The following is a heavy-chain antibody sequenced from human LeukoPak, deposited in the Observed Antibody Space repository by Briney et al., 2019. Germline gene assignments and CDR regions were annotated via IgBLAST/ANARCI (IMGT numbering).Heavy chain of an antibody. Sequence: PGGSLRLSCAASGFTFSSYSMNWVRQAPGKGLEWVSSISSSSSYIYYADSVKGRFTISRDNAKNSLYLQMNSLRAEDTAVYYCARDGYSSSGTPLYYGMDVWGQGTTVTVSS. D-gene: IGHD6-13*01. CDR1: GFTFSSYS. CDR2: ISSSSSYI. CDR3: ARDGYSSSGTPLYYGMDV. J-gene: IGHJ6*02. V-gene: IGHV3-21*01.